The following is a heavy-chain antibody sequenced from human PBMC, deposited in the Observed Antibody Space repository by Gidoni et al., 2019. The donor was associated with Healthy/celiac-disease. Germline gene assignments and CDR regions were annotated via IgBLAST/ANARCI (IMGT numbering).Heavy chain of an antibody. Sequence: EVQLVESGGGLVQPGGSLRLSCAASGFTFSSYSMNWVRQAPGKGLEWVSYISSSSSTIYYADSVKGRFTISRDNAKNSLYLQMNSLRDEDTAVYYCARDLDIVLVPADYYYYYGMDVWGQGTTVTVSS. D-gene: IGHD2-2*03. J-gene: IGHJ6*02. CDR3: ARDLDIVLVPADYYYYYGMDV. CDR2: ISSSSSTI. V-gene: IGHV3-48*02. CDR1: GFTFSSYS.